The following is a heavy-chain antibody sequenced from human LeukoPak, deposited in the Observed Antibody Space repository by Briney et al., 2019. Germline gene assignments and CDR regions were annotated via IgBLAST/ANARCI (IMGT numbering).Heavy chain of an antibody. CDR1: GFTIDDYW. CDR2: IKEDVSDK. D-gene: IGHD3-3*01. CDR3: ARVGVAGFDY. J-gene: IGHJ4*02. Sequence: PGGSLRLSCAASGFTIDDYWMSWVRQAPGKGLEWVDNIKEDVSDKYYVDSVKGRFTISRDNAKNSLYLQMSRLRAEDTAVYYCARVGVAGFDYWGQGILVTVSS. V-gene: IGHV3-7*03.